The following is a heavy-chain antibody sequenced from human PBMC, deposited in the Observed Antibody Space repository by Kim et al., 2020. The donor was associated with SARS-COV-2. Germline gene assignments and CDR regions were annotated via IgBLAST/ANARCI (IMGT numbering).Heavy chain of an antibody. Sequence: GGSLRLSCAASGFTFSRHEMNWVRQAPGKRLEWVSYITENGRTIYYADSVKGRFTISRDNAKSSLYLQMNSLRAEDTAVYYCARGKSMDAYWGQGTLVTV. D-gene: IGHD2-2*03. V-gene: IGHV3-48*03. CDR2: ITENGRTI. CDR1: GFTFSRHE. J-gene: IGHJ4*02. CDR3: ARGKSMDAY.